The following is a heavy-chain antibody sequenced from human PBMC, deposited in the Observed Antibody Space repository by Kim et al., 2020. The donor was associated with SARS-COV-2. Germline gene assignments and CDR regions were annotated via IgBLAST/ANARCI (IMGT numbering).Heavy chain of an antibody. V-gene: IGHV1-46*01. CDR1: GYTFTSYY. Sequence: ASVKVSCKASGYTFTSYYMHWVRQAPGQGLEWMGIINPSGGSTSYAQKFQGRVTMTRDTSTSTVYMELSSLRSEDTAVYYCARDLDRYSSSLGDYYYGMDVWGQGTTVTVSS. J-gene: IGHJ6*02. CDR3: ARDLDRYSSSLGDYYYGMDV. D-gene: IGHD6-6*01. CDR2: INPSGGST.